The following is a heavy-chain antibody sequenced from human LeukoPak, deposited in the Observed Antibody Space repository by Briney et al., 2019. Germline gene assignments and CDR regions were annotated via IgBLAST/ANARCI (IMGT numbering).Heavy chain of an antibody. CDR2: IFDGGRT. CDR3: ARGLGEGYPDY. J-gene: IGHJ4*02. Sequence: KTSETLSLTCAVHGGSFSGSYWTWIRQPPGKGPEWIGEIFDGGRTNYNPSLKSRVTISGDTSKNLFSLILSPVTAADTAVYYCARGLGEGYPDYWGQGTLVTVSS. CDR1: GGSFSGSY. V-gene: IGHV4-34*01. D-gene: IGHD5-24*01.